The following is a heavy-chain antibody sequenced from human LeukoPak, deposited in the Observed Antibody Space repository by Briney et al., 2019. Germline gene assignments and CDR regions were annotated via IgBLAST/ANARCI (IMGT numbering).Heavy chain of an antibody. CDR3: AGTIGAAGTWNTAVVYYYYGMDV. CDR2: IYYSGTT. D-gene: IGHD6-13*01. J-gene: IGHJ6*02. CDR1: GGSISSSSYY. V-gene: IGHV4-39*01. Sequence: PSETLSLTCTVSGGSISSSSYYWGWIRQPPGKGLEWIGNIYYSGTTYHNQSLKSRVTISVDTSKNQFSLILTSVTAADTAVYYCAGTIGAAGTWNTAVVYYYYGMDVWGQGTTVSVS.